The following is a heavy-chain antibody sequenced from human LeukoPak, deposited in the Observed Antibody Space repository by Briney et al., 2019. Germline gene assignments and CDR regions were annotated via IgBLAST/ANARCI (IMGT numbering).Heavy chain of an antibody. V-gene: IGHV4-59*01. CDR1: AGSMSSYY. CDR2: LYYTGSP. D-gene: IGHD2-15*01. CDR3: AGGVVVAPSYWYFDL. J-gene: IGHJ2*01. Sequence: SETLSLTCTVSAGSMSSYYCTWIRQSPGKGLEWLGYLYYTGSPNYNPSVKSRVTISAGTSKNQFSLRLTSVTAADTAVYYCAGGVVVAPSYWYFDLWGRGALVTVSS.